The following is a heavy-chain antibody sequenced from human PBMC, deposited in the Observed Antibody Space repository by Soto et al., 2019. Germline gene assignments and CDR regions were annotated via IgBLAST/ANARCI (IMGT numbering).Heavy chain of an antibody. V-gene: IGHV4-4*02. Sequence: SETLSLTCGVSGGSISDTEWWSWVRQSPRTGLEWIGQIHRGGYTNYNPSLKSRVIISVNTSMKQYSLDLSSVTAADTAIYYCARGSRYGAFDYWGQGALVTVSS. J-gene: IGHJ4*02. CDR2: IHRGGYT. D-gene: IGHD5-18*01. CDR1: GGSISDTEW. CDR3: ARGSRYGAFDY.